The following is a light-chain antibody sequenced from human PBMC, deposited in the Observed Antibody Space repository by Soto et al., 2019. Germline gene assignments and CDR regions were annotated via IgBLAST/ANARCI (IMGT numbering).Light chain of an antibody. Sequence: DIQMTQSPSSVSASVGDRVTITCRASQDISTWLAWYQQKPGKAPKFVIFAASTLQSGVPSRFSGRGSGTDFSLTISSLQPEDFASYYCQHSNSFPITFGQGTRLEMK. J-gene: IGKJ5*01. CDR3: QHSNSFPIT. V-gene: IGKV1-12*01. CDR1: QDISTW. CDR2: AAS.